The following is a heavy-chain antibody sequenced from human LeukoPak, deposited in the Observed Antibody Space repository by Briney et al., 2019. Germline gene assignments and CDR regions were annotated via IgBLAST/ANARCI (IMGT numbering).Heavy chain of an antibody. CDR2: IRYDGSNK. V-gene: IGHV3-30*02. CDR3: AKVFSAGDLWTPLI. CDR1: GFTFSSYG. Sequence: GGSLRLSCAASGFTFSSYGMHWVRQAPGKGLEWVAFIRYDGSNKYYADSVKGRFTISRDNSKNTLYLQMNSLRAEDTAVYYCAKVFSAGDLWTPLIWGQGTLVTVSS. J-gene: IGHJ4*02. D-gene: IGHD3-3*01.